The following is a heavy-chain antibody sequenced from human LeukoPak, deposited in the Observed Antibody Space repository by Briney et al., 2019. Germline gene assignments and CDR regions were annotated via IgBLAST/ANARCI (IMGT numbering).Heavy chain of an antibody. Sequence: PGGSLRLSCAASGFTFSSYGMHWVRQAPGKGLEWVAVIWYDGSNKYYADSVKGRFTISRDDSKNTLYLQMNNLRAEDTAVYYCAKDRGSSWYHPFDYWGQGTLVTVSS. J-gene: IGHJ4*02. CDR1: GFTFSSYG. CDR3: AKDRGSSWYHPFDY. D-gene: IGHD6-13*01. V-gene: IGHV3-33*06. CDR2: IWYDGSNK.